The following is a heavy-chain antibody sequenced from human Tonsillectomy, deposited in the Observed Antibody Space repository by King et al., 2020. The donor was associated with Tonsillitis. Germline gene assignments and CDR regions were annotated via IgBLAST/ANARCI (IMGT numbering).Heavy chain of an antibody. CDR1: GFTFSSYG. Sequence: QLVQSGGGVVQPGRSLRLSCAASGFTFSSYGMHWVRQAPGKGLELVAVISYDGSNKNYADSVKGRFTISRDNSKNTLYLQMNSLRAEDAAVYYCAKAPTSFGGYAFDYWGQGTLVTVSS. J-gene: IGHJ4*02. CDR3: AKAPTSFGGYAFDY. V-gene: IGHV3-30*18. D-gene: IGHD5-12*01. CDR2: ISYDGSNK.